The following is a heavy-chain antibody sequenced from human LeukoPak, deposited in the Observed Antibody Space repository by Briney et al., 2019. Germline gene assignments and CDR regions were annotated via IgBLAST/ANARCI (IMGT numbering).Heavy chain of an antibody. D-gene: IGHD3-22*01. CDR2: IYHSGNT. CDR1: GGSISSSNW. CDR3: AREAYDSSGYYSDY. Sequence: SRTLSLTCAVSGGSISSSNWWSWVRQPPGKGLEWMGEIYHSGNTIYNPSLKSRVTISVDKSKNQFSLKLSSVTAADTAVYYCAREAYDSSGYYSDYWGQGPLVTVSS. J-gene: IGHJ4*02. V-gene: IGHV4-4*02.